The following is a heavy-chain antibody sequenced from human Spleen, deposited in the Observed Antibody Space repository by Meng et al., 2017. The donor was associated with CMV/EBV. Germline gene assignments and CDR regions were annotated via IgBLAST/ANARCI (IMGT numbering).Heavy chain of an antibody. Sequence: SLRLSCAASGFTFSTYSMSWVRQAPGKGLEWVSTISDSGGRTYYADSVKGRFSISRDNSKSTLYLQMNSLRDEDTAVYYCASESPINYWGQGTLVTVSS. CDR1: GFTFSTYS. V-gene: IGHV3-23*01. J-gene: IGHJ4*02. CDR3: ASESPINY. CDR2: ISDSGGRT.